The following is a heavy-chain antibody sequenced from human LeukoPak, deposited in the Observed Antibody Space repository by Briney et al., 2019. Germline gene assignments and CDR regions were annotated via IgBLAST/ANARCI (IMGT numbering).Heavy chain of an antibody. CDR3: ARGDTIFGVGPFDY. CDR1: GFIFKKYW. D-gene: IGHD3-3*01. CDR2: IKEDGSET. Sequence: GGSLRLSCAASGFIFKKYWMNWVRQVPGKGLECLANIKEDGSETYYADSVKGRFTISRDNPKNLLFLQINSLRVEDTAVYYCARGDTIFGVGPFDYWGQGTLVTVSS. J-gene: IGHJ4*02. V-gene: IGHV3-7*01.